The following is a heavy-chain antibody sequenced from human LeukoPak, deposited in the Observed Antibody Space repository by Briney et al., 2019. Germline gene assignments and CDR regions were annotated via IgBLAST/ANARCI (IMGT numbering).Heavy chain of an antibody. Sequence: GGSLRLSGAASGFTFSDFYLSWISQAPGKGLEWVSYISSGGGTIYYADSVKGRFSISRDNAKNSLYLQMNNLRAEDTAVYYCARDRHTNYVAYWGQGTLVTVSS. V-gene: IGHV3-11*01. CDR2: ISSGGGTI. CDR1: GFTFSDFY. CDR3: ARDRHTNYVAY. J-gene: IGHJ4*02. D-gene: IGHD5/OR15-5a*01.